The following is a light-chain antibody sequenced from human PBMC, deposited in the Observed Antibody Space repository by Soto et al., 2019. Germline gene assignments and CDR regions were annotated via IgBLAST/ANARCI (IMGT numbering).Light chain of an antibody. J-gene: IGKJ1*01. V-gene: IGKV1-5*03. CDR2: KAS. Sequence: DIQMTQSPSTVSASVGDRVTITCRASQSISSWLAWYQQKPGKAPKLLIHKASTLKSGVPSRFSGSGSGTEFTLTIISLQPDDFATYYCQHYNSYSEAFGQGTKV. CDR1: QSISSW. CDR3: QHYNSYSEA.